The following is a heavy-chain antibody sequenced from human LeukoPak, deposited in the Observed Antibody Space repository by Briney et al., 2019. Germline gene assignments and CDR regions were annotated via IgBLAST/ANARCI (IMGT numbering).Heavy chain of an antibody. CDR2: ISAYNGNT. Sequence: ASVKVSCKASGYTFTSYGISWVRQAPGQGLEWMGWISAYNGNTNYAQKLQGRVTMTTDTSTSTAYMELRSLRSDDTAVYYCARDVTYCGGDCSYYFDYWGQGTLVTVSS. CDR1: GYTFTSYG. J-gene: IGHJ4*02. V-gene: IGHV1-18*01. CDR3: ARDVTYCGGDCSYYFDY. D-gene: IGHD2-21*02.